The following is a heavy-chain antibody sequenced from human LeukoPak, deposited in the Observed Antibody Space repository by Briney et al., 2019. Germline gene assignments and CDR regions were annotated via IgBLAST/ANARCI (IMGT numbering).Heavy chain of an antibody. D-gene: IGHD2-2*02. Sequence: SVKVPCKASGGTFSNYAIHWVRQAPGQGLEWMGGITPIFGTANYAQRFQGRVTITADESTSTAYMELSSLRFEDTAVYYCARWAGYCSITNCYTAFDFWGQGTLVTVSS. CDR1: GGTFSNYA. J-gene: IGHJ4*02. CDR3: ARWAGYCSITNCYTAFDF. V-gene: IGHV1-69*13. CDR2: ITPIFGTA.